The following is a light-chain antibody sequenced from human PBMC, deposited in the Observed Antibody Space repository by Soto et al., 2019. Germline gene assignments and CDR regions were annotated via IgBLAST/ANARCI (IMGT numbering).Light chain of an antibody. V-gene: IGKV3-11*01. CDR3: KQRSNWPPIT. J-gene: IGKJ5*01. CDR2: DAS. Sequence: EIVLTQSPATLSLSPGERATLSCGASQSVSSGYLAWYQQKPGLAPRLLIYDASNRAPGIPARFSGSGSGTDFTLTISSLEPEDFAVYYCKQRSNWPPITFGQGTRLEIK. CDR1: QSVSSGY.